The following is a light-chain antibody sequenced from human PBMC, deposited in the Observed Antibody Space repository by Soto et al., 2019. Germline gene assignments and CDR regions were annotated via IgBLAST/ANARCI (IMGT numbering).Light chain of an antibody. CDR3: SSYTSSSTLYV. Sequence: SALTQPGSVTGSPGQSITISCTGTTSDVGGYNYVCWYQQHPGKAPKLMIYEVSNRPSGVSTRFSGSKSDNTASLTISGLQAEDEADYYCSSYTSSSTLYVFGTGTKVTVL. CDR2: EVS. J-gene: IGLJ1*01. V-gene: IGLV2-14*01. CDR1: TSDVGGYNY.